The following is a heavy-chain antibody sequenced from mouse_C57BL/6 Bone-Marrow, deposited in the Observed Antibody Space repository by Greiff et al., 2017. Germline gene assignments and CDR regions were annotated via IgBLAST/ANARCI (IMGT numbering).Heavy chain of an antibody. J-gene: IGHJ3*01. D-gene: IGHD1-1*01. V-gene: IGHV1-47*01. CDR2: FNPYNDDT. Sequence: QVQLQQSGAELVKPGASVKMSCKASGYTFTTYPIEWMKQNHGKSLEWIGNFNPYNDDTKYNEKFKGKATLTVEKSSSTVYLELIRLSSDYSSVYYCARRDYYGSSSWFAYWGQGTLVTVSA. CDR1: GYTFTTYP. CDR3: ARRDYYGSSSWFAY.